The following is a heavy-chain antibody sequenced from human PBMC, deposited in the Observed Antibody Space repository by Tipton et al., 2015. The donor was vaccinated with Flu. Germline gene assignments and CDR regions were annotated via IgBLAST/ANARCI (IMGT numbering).Heavy chain of an antibody. CDR1: GGSISSGGYY. CDR2: IYYSGST. J-gene: IGHJ6*02. CDR3: ARGGSGYPPGGMDV. V-gene: IGHV4-31*03. D-gene: IGHD3-22*01. Sequence: TLSLTCIVSGGSISSGGYYWSWIRQHPGKGLEWIGYIYYSGSTYYNPSLKSRVTISVDTSKNQFSLKLSSVTAADTAVYYCARGGSGYPPGGMDVWGQGTTVTVSS.